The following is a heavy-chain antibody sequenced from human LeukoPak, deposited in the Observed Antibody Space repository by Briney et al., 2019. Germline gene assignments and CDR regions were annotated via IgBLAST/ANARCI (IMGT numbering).Heavy chain of an antibody. Sequence: GASVKVSCKASGYTFTSYGISWVRQAPGQGLEWMGWISAYNGNTNYAQKLQGRVTMTTDTSTSTAYMELRSPRSDDTAVYYCAMPPTYYYGSGSYPFDYWGQGTLVTVSS. J-gene: IGHJ4*02. CDR1: GYTFTSYG. D-gene: IGHD3-10*01. V-gene: IGHV1-18*01. CDR2: ISAYNGNT. CDR3: AMPPTYYYGSGSYPFDY.